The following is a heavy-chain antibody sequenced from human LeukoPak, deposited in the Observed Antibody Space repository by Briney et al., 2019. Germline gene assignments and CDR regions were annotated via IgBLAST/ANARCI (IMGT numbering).Heavy chain of an antibody. J-gene: IGHJ3*02. CDR2: ISAYNGNT. Sequence: GASVKVSCKASGYTFTSYGISWVRQAPGQGLEWMGWISAYNGNTNYAQKLQGRVTMTTDTSTSTAYMELRSLRSDDTAVYYCARFEYYDILTGTSHDAFDIWGQGTMVTVSS. D-gene: IGHD3-9*01. CDR3: ARFEYYDILTGTSHDAFDI. V-gene: IGHV1-18*04. CDR1: GYTFTSYG.